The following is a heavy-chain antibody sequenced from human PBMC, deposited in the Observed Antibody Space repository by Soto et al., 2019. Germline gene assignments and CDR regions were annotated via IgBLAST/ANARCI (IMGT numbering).Heavy chain of an antibody. CDR3: AHRILRTVFGLVTTTASYFDF. D-gene: IGHD3-3*01. J-gene: IGHJ4*02. CDR2: IYWDDDK. V-gene: IGHV2-5*02. CDR1: GFSLTTSGVG. Sequence: QITLNESGPTVVKPAETLTLTCTFSGFSLTTSGVGVGWIRQSPGKAPEWLALIYWDDDKRYSASLKSRLTITKDAAKNLVVLTMASVDTAATATYYCAHRILRTVFGLVTTTASYFDFWGQGTPVVVSS.